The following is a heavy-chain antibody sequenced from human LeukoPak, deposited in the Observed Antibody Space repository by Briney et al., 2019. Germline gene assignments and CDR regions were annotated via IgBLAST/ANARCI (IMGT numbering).Heavy chain of an antibody. J-gene: IGHJ4*02. CDR1: GYTFTGYY. D-gene: IGHD3-3*01. Sequence: SVKVSCKASGYTFTGYYMHWVRQAPGQGLEWMGGIIPIFGTANYAQKFQGRVTITADESTSTAYMELSSLRSEDTAVYYCAREDYDFWSATPKGIDYWGQGTLVTVSS. V-gene: IGHV1-69*13. CDR2: IIPIFGTA. CDR3: AREDYDFWSATPKGIDY.